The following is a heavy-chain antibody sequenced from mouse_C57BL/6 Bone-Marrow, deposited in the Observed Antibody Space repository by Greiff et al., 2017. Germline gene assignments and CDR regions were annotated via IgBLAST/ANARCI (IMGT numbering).Heavy chain of an antibody. CDR2: IWSGGST. CDR1: GFSLTSYG. V-gene: IGHV2-2*01. Sequence: QVQLQQSGPGLVQPSQSLSITCTVSGFSLTSYGVHWVRQSPGKGLEWLGVIWSGGSTDYNAAFISRLSISKDNSKSQVFFKMNSLQADDTAIYYCARGIYYDYDVDWYFDVWGTGTTVTVSS. J-gene: IGHJ1*03. D-gene: IGHD2-4*01. CDR3: ARGIYYDYDVDWYFDV.